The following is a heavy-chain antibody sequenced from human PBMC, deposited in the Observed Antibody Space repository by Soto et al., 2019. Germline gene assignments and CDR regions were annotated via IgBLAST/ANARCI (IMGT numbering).Heavy chain of an antibody. Sequence: LSLTCAASGFTFSSYGMHWVRQAPGKGLEWVAVISYDGSNKYYADSVKGRFTISRDNSKNTLYLQMNSLRAEDTAVYYCEKEYNAGEPLFAFDIWGQGTMVTVSS. CDR1: GFTFSSYG. CDR2: ISYDGSNK. J-gene: IGHJ3*02. CDR3: EKEYNAGEPLFAFDI. V-gene: IGHV3-30*18. D-gene: IGHD1-1*01.